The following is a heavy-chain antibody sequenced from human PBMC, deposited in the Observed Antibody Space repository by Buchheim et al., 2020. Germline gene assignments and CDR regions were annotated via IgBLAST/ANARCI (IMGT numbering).Heavy chain of an antibody. CDR1: GGSFSGYY. J-gene: IGHJ4*02. CDR3: ARDTPQGYNYYDSRNYFDY. D-gene: IGHD3-22*01. CDR2: INHSGST. Sequence: QVQLQQWGAGLLKPSETLSLTCAVYGGSFSGYYWSWIRQPPGKGLEWIGEINHSGSTNYNPSLKSRVTISVDTSKNQFSLKLSSVTAADTAVYYCARDTPQGYNYYDSRNYFDYWGQGTL. V-gene: IGHV4-34*01.